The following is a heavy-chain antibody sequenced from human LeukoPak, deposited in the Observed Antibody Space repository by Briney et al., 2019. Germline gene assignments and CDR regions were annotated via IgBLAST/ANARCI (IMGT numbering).Heavy chain of an antibody. Sequence: GASVKVSCKASGGTFSSYAISWVRQAPGQGLEWMGGVIPIFGTANYAQKFQGRVTITADESTSTAYMELSSLRSEDTAVHYCAREGSIAARWSPYYYYGMDVWGQGTTVTVSS. CDR3: AREGSIAARWSPYYYYGMDV. D-gene: IGHD6-6*01. J-gene: IGHJ6*02. CDR1: GGTFSSYA. V-gene: IGHV1-69*13. CDR2: VIPIFGTA.